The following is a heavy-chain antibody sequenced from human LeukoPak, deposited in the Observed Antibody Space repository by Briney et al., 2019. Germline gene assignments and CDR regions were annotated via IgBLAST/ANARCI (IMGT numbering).Heavy chain of an antibody. V-gene: IGHV3-30*02. CDR2: IRYDGSNK. CDR3: AKIARIAVAGDFDY. CDR1: GFTFSSYG. D-gene: IGHD6-19*01. Sequence: PGGSLRLSCAASGFTFSSYGMHWVRQAPGKGLEWVAFIRYDGSNKYYADSVKGRFTISRDNSKNTLYLQMNSLRAEDTAVYYCAKIARIAVAGDFDYWGQGTLVTVSS. J-gene: IGHJ4*02.